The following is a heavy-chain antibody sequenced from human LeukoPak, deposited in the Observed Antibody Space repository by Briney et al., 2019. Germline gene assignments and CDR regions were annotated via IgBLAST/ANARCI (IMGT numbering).Heavy chain of an antibody. J-gene: IGHJ4*02. D-gene: IGHD3-22*01. CDR1: GFTFSSYW. CDR2: VKQDGSEK. V-gene: IGHV3-7*01. Sequence: GSLRLSCAASGFTFSSYWMSWVRQAPGKGLEWVANVKQDGSEKYYVVSVKGRFTISRDNAKNSLYLQMNSLRAEDTAVYYCARVRTYYYDSSGYSKYFDYWGQGTLVTVSS. CDR3: ARVRTYYYDSSGYSKYFDY.